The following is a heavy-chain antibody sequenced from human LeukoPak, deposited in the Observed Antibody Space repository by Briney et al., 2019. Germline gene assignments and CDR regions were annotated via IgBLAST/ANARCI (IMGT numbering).Heavy chain of an antibody. CDR2: ISGSGGST. CDR1: GIAFSSYV. Sequence: GGSLRLSCAASGIAFSSYVMTWVRQAPGKGLEWVSGISGSGGSTYDADSVKGRFTISRDNSKNMMYLQMNSLRAEDTALYYCARDSSGWSKNYWGQGTLVTVSS. V-gene: IGHV3-23*01. J-gene: IGHJ4*02. D-gene: IGHD6-19*01. CDR3: ARDSSGWSKNY.